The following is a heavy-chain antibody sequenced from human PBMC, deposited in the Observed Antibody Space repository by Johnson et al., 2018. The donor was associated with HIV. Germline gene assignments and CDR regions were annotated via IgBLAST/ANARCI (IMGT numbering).Heavy chain of an antibody. CDR1: GFTFDDYG. CDR3: ARDREYGLAWGWALDI. J-gene: IGHJ3*02. Sequence: VQLVESGGGVVRPGGSLRLSCAASGFTFDDYGMSWVRQAPGKGLEWVSGIDWSGDTTRYADSEKGRFAISRDNSKNTLYLRTNSLRVEDTAVYYCARDREYGLAWGWALDIWGQGTTVTVSS. D-gene: IGHD6-19*01. CDR2: IDWSGDTT. V-gene: IGHV3-20*04.